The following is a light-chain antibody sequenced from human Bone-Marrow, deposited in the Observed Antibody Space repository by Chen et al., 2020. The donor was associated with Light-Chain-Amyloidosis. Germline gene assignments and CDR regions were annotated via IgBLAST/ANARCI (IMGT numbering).Light chain of an antibody. CDR3: QVWDRSSDRPV. CDR1: NIGSTS. J-gene: IGLJ3*02. CDR2: DDS. V-gene: IGLV3-21*02. Sequence: SYVLPPPSSVSLASAQKATLSCGGNNIGSTSVHWYQQTPGQAPLLVVYDDSDRPSGIPERLSGSNSGNTATLTISRVEAGDEADYYCQVWDRSSDRPVFGGGTKLTVL.